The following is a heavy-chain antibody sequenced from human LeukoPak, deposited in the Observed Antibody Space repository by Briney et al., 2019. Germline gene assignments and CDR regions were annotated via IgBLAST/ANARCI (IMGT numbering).Heavy chain of an antibody. V-gene: IGHV3-48*02. CDR2: INSISGEI. J-gene: IGHJ4*02. D-gene: IGHD5-12*01. CDR3: ARDHGYAFDY. Sequence: GGSLRLSCVASGFTFSYYSMNWVRQAPGKGLEWVSYINSISGEIWYADSVKGRFTISRDDAKNSLYLQMNGLRDEDTAVYYCARDHGYAFDYWGQGTLVTVSS. CDR1: GFTFSYYS.